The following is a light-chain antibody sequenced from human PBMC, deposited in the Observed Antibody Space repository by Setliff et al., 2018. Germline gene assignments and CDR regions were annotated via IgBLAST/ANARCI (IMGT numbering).Light chain of an antibody. J-gene: IGLJ3*02. V-gene: IGLV2-11*01. CDR1: SSGVSAYNY. CDR3: CSYAGSYTLV. CDR2: DVT. Sequence: QSVLTQPRSVSGSPGQSVTISCTGTSSGVSAYNYVSWYQQHPGKAPKLMIYDVTKRPSGVPDRFSGSKSGNTASLAISGLQAEDEADYHCCSYAGSYTLVFGGGTKGTVL.